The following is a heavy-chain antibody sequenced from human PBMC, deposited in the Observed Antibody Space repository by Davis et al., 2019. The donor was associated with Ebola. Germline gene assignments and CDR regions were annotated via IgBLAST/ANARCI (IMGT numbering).Heavy chain of an antibody. V-gene: IGHV3-33*01. CDR1: GFTFSSYG. J-gene: IGHJ4*02. D-gene: IGHD1-26*01. CDR2: IWYDGSNK. Sequence: GGSLRLSCAASGFTFSSYGMHWVRQAPGKGLEWVAVIWYDGSNKYYADSVKGRFTISRDNSKNTLYLQMNSLRAEDTAVYYCARQYRYSGSYYYFDYWGQGTLVTASS. CDR3: ARQYRYSGSYYYFDY.